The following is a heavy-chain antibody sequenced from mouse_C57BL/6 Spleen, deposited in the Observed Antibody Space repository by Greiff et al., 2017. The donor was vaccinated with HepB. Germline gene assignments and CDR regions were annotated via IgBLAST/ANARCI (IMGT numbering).Heavy chain of an antibody. CDR2: IYPRSGNT. CDR1: GYTFTSYG. D-gene: IGHD1-1*01. CDR3: ARGTTVVATQGVYYYAMDY. V-gene: IGHV1-81*01. J-gene: IGHJ4*01. Sequence: QVQLKESGAELARPGASVKLSCKASGYTFTSYGISWVKQRTGQGLEWIGEIYPRSGNTYYNEKFKGKATLTADKSSSTAYMELRSLTSEDSAVYFCARGTTVVATQGVYYYAMDYWGQGTSVTVSS.